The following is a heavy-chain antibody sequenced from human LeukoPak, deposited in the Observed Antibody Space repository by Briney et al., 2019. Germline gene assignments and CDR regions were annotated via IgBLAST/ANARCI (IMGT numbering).Heavy chain of an antibody. J-gene: IGHJ4*02. CDR1: GFTFSNFG. V-gene: IGHV3-33*03. CDR3: VKDSPGGLLLSF. CDR2: IWHDGSDK. Sequence: GGSQRLSCAASGFTFSNFGMRWVRQAPGKGLEWVAIIWHDGSDKYYADSVKGRFTISRDNSKNTLFLQMNSLRAEDTAVYFCVKDSPGGLLLSFWGQGTLVTVSS. D-gene: IGHD3-10*01.